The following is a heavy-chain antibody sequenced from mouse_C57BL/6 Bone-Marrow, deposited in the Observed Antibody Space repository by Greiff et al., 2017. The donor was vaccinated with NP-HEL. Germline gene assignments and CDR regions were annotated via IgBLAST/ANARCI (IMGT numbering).Heavy chain of an antibody. D-gene: IGHD1-1*01. V-gene: IGHV3-8*01. CDR3: ARGPLLYYYGSSYWYFDV. J-gene: IGHJ1*03. CDR1: GYSITSDY. CDR2: ISYSGST. Sequence: EVKLQESGPGLAKPSQTLSLTCSVTGYSITSDYWNWIRKFPGNKLEYMGYISYSGSTYYNPSLKSRISITRDTSKNQYYLQLNSVTTEDTATYYCARGPLLYYYGSSYWYFDVWGTGTTVTVSS.